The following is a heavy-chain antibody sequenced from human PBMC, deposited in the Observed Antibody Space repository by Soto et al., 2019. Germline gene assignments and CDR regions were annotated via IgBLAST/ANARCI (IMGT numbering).Heavy chain of an antibody. CDR3: ASAYPIGGDYYYMDV. V-gene: IGHV4-59*08. CDR2: IYYSGST. D-gene: IGHD3-16*01. CDR1: GGSISSYY. Sequence: SQTLSLTCTVSGGSISSYYWSWIRQPPGKGLEWIGYIYYSGSTNYNPSLKSRVTISVDTSKNQFSLKLSSVTAADTAVYYCASAYPIGGDYYYMDVWGKGTTVTVSS. J-gene: IGHJ6*03.